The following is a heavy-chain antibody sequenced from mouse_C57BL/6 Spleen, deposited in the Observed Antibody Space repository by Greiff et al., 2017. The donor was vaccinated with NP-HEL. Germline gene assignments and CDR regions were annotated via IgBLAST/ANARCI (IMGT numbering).Heavy chain of an antibody. CDR3: ARWGGYYAMDY. V-gene: IGHV1-82*01. J-gene: IGHJ4*01. CDR2: IYPGDGDT. CDR1: GYAFSSSW. Sequence: QVQLQQSGPELVKPGASVKISCKASGYAFSSSWMNWVKQRPGKGLEWIGRIYPGDGDTNYNGKFKGTATLTADKSSSTAYMQLSSLTSEDSAVYFCARWGGYYAMDYWGQGTSVTVSS.